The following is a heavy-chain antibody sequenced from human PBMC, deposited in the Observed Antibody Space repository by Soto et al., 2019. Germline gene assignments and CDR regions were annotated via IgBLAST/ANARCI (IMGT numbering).Heavy chain of an antibody. CDR3: ARGDILGARSFDY. Sequence: WWSLRLSCLASVFTFSSYSVNWVRQAPGKGLEWVSYISSGSKTIYYADSVKGRFTVSRDNAKNSQFLQMNSLRDDDTAVYYCARGDILGARSFDYWGRGTLVTVSS. D-gene: IGHD1-26*01. CDR2: ISSGSKTI. J-gene: IGHJ4*02. V-gene: IGHV3-48*02. CDR1: VFTFSSYS.